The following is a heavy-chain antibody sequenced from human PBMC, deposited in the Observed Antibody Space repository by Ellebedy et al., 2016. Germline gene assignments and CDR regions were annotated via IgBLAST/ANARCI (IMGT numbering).Heavy chain of an antibody. Sequence: SETLSLTCTVSGASISTYWWNWIRQPPGKGLEWIGYISNSGRTKYNPSLQSRVTISADTSKNQFSLKLTSVTAADTAVYYCARNNYTSGTWGQGTLVTVSS. V-gene: IGHV4-59*08. J-gene: IGHJ5*01. CDR1: GASISTYW. D-gene: IGHD3-10*01. CDR2: ISNSGRT. CDR3: ARNNYTSGT.